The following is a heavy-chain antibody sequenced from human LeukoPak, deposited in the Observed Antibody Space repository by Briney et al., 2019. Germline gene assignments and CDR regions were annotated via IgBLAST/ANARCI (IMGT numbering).Heavy chain of an antibody. J-gene: IGHJ5*02. V-gene: IGHV1-8*01. CDR3: ARGYTYYYGSGSAGGFDP. CDR1: GYTFTSYD. Sequence: ASVKVSCKPSGYTFTSYDINWVRPATGQGIEWMGWMNPNRGNTGYPQKFQGRVTMTRNTSISTAYMELSSLRSEDTAVYYCARGYTYYYGSGSAGGFDPCGEGDLCTVSS. D-gene: IGHD3-10*01. CDR2: MNPNRGNT.